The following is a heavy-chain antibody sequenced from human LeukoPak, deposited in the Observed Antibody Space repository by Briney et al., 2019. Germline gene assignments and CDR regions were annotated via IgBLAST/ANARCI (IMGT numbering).Heavy chain of an antibody. CDR2: ISTDSTYT. D-gene: IGHD2-15*01. CDR1: GFTFSSYP. Sequence: RGSLRLSCAASGFTFSSYPTSWVRQAPGKGLEWVSIISTDSTYTFYAHSVKGRFTISRDNSKDTLYLQMSSLRVEDTAVYFCAEGEGYCGGGTCYRYFDSWGQGTLVTVSS. J-gene: IGHJ4*02. CDR3: AEGEGYCGGGTCYRYFDS. V-gene: IGHV3-23*01.